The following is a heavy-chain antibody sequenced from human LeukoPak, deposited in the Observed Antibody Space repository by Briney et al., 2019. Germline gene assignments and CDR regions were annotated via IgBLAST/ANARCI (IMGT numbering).Heavy chain of an antibody. D-gene: IGHD2-2*01. CDR2: IWYDGSNK. Sequence: GGSLRLSCAASGFTFSSYGMHWVRQAPGKGLEWVAVIWYDGSNKYYADSVKGRFTISRDNSKNTLYLQMNSLRAEDTAVYYCARDGLPPHIVVVPAVRGSDYYGMDVWGQGTTVTVSS. V-gene: IGHV3-33*01. CDR3: ARDGLPPHIVVVPAVRGSDYYGMDV. CDR1: GFTFSSYG. J-gene: IGHJ6*02.